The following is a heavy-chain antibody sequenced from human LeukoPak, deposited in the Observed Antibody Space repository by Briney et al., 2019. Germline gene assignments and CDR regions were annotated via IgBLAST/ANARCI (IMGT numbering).Heavy chain of an antibody. CDR1: GFTFSSYS. J-gene: IGHJ6*02. V-gene: IGHV3-21*01. Sequence: GGSLRPSCAASGFTFSSYSMNWVRQAPGKGLEWVSSISSSSSYIYYADSVKGRFTISRDNAKNSLYLQMNSLRAEDTAVYYCARDRLARGYDPQSNYYYYGMDVWDQGTTVTVSS. CDR2: ISSSSSYI. CDR3: ARDRLARGYDPQSNYYYYGMDV. D-gene: IGHD5-12*01.